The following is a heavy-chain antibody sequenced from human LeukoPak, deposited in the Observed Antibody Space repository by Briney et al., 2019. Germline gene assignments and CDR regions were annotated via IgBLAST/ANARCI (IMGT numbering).Heavy chain of an antibody. Sequence: ASVKVSCKASGYSFTTYGMNWVPQAPGQGLEWMGWFNTYTGNPTYAQGFTGRFVFSMDTSACTAYLQISSLKAEDMAMYYCARYRFLGWDSSGYCVYWGQGTLVTVSS. CDR1: GYSFTTYG. CDR3: ARYRFLGWDSSGYCVY. V-gene: IGHV7-81*01. J-gene: IGHJ4*02. CDR2: FNTYTGNP. D-gene: IGHD3-22*01.